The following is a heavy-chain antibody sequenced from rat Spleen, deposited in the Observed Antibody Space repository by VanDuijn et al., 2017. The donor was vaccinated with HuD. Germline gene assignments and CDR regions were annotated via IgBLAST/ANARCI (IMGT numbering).Heavy chain of an antibody. J-gene: IGHJ3*01. CDR1: SW. CDR2: ITRDGSST. D-gene: IGHD3-3*01. CDR3: TGGGHSALNWFAY. Sequence: SWLNWIRQAPGKGLEWVASITRDGSSTYYPDTVKGRFVISKDNAKDTGYLHMNNLRSEDTAMYYCTGGGHSALNWFAYWGQGTLVTVSS. V-gene: IGHV5-35*01.